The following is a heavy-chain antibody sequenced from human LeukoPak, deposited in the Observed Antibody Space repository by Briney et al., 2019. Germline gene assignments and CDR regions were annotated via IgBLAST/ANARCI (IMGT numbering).Heavy chain of an antibody. J-gene: IGHJ4*02. D-gene: IGHD3/OR15-3a*01. CDR2: ISPDGSTT. V-gene: IGHV3-74*01. Sequence: PGGSLRLTCAASEFTLSGYWMHWVRQAPGKGLVWVSRISPDGSTTNYADSVRGRFTISRDNAKNSLYLQMNSLRAEDTAVFYCARGGGTFEYWGQGTLVTVPS. CDR3: ARGGGTFEY. CDR1: EFTLSGYW.